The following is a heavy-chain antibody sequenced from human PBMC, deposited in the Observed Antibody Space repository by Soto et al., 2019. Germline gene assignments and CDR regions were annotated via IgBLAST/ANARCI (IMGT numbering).Heavy chain of an antibody. CDR1: GYSFTSYW. Sequence: GESLKISCKGSGYSFTSYWIGWLRQMPGKGLEWMGSIYPGDSDTRYRPSFQGQVTISADKSISTAYLQWSSLKASDTAMYYCASFSVMVRAPSCDFFIWGQVTRVTFS. D-gene: IGHD3-10*01. V-gene: IGHV5-51*01. J-gene: IGHJ3*02. CDR3: ASFSVMVRAPSCDFFI. CDR2: IYPGDSDT.